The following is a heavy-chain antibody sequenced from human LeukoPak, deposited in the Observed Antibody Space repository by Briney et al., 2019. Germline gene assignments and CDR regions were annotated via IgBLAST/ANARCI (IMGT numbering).Heavy chain of an antibody. V-gene: IGHV3-21*01. CDR3: AREGVVAAIFAWFDP. D-gene: IGHD2-15*01. CDR2: ISSSSSYI. J-gene: IGHJ5*02. CDR1: GFTFSSYS. Sequence: PGGSLRLSCAASGFTFSSYSMNWVRQAPGKGLEWVSSISSSSSYIYYADSVKGRFTISRDNAKNSLYLQMNSLRAEDTAVYYCAREGVVAAIFAWFDPWGQGTLVTVS.